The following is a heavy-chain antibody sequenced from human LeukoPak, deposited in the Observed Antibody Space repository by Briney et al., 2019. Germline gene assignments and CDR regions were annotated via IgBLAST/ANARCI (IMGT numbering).Heavy chain of an antibody. V-gene: IGHV4-34*01. CDR2: INHSGST. CDR3: ARIDYYGSGSSPI. Sequence: SETLSLTCAVYGGSFSGYYWSWIRQPPGKELEWIGEINHSGSTNYNPSLKSRVTISVDTSKNQFSLKLSSVTAADTAVYYCARIDYYGSGSSPIWGQGTMVTVSS. CDR1: GGSFSGYY. J-gene: IGHJ3*02. D-gene: IGHD3-10*01.